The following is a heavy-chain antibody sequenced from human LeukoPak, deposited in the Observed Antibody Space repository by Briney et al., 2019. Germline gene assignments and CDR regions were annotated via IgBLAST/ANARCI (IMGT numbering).Heavy chain of an antibody. CDR1: GGSISSGGYY. D-gene: IGHD5-12*01. J-gene: IGHJ4*02. CDR3: ARAGSVARRVFDY. CDR2: IYHSGST. V-gene: IGHV4-30-2*01. Sequence: SSETLSLTCTVSGGSISSGGYYWSWIRQPPGKGLGWIGYIYHSGSTYYNPSLKSRVTISVDTSEYQFSLKLSSVTAADTAVYYCARAGSVARRVFDYWGQGTLVTVSS.